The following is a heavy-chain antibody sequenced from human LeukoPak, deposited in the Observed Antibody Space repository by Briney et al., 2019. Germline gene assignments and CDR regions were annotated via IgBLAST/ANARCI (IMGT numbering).Heavy chain of an antibody. CDR3: ARGEYRSCPRSHWFDP. J-gene: IGHJ5*02. D-gene: IGHD2-15*01. V-gene: IGHV3-48*02. CDR2: ITSSSNSI. CDR1: GFSFTTYN. Sequence: GGSLRLSCAASGFSFTTYNMNWVRQAPGKGLEWVSSITSSSNSIYYADSVKGRFTISRDNAKSSLYLQMNSLRDEDTAVYYCARGEYRSCPRSHWFDPWGQGTLVTVSS.